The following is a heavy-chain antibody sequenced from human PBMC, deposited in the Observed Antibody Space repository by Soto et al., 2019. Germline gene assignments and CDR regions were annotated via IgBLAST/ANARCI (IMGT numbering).Heavy chain of an antibody. CDR2: ISYDGSNK. J-gene: IGHJ6*02. CDR3: AKDLYYDLLTGYYYYYYGMDV. D-gene: IGHD3-9*01. Sequence: GGSLRLSCAASGFTFSSYGMHWVRQAPGKXLEWVAVISYDGSNKYYADSVKGRFTISRDNSKNTLYLQMNSLRAEDTAVYYCAKDLYYDLLTGYYYYYYGMDVWGQGTTVTVSS. V-gene: IGHV3-30*18. CDR1: GFTFSSYG.